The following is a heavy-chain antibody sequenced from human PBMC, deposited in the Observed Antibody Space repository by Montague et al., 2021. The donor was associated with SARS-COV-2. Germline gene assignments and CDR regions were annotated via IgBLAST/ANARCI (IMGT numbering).Heavy chain of an antibody. D-gene: IGHD7-27*01. CDR3: AKGSHIYETRGLRTGWFDP. CDR1: GSWYSGYH. CDR2: FIHSGKT. V-gene: IGHV4-34*01. J-gene: IGHJ5*02. Sequence: SETLSLTCARLGSWYSGYHWKWTRLTPSQGLNWYGEFIHSGKTSYNPSLQSRLTMSVDTYKKQFSLRLSSVTAADTAVYFCAKGSHIYETRGLRTGWFDPWGQGTLVTVSS.